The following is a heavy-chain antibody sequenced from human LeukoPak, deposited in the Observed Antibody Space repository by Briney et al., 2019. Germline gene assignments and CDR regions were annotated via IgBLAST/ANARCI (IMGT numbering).Heavy chain of an antibody. V-gene: IGHV3-7*01. J-gene: IGHJ6*04. CDR2: IKQDGSEK. D-gene: IGHD3-10*02. Sequence: GGSLRLSCAASGFTFSNYWMSWVRQAPGKGLEWVANIKQDGSEKYYVDSVKGRFTISTDNAKNSLYLQMNSLRAEDTAVYYCAELGITMIGGVWGKGTTVTISS. CDR1: GFTFSNYW. CDR3: AELGITMIGGV.